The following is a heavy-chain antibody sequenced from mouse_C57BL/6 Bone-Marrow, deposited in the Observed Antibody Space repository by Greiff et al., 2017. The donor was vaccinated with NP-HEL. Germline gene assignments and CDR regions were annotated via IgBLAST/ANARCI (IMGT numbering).Heavy chain of an antibody. CDR2: IYPSDSET. CDR3: ASRGGLRLFDY. J-gene: IGHJ2*01. D-gene: IGHD2-4*01. Sequence: VQLQQPGAELVRPGSSVKLSCKASGYTFTSYWMDWVKQRPGQGLEWIGNIYPSDSETHYNQKFKDKATLTVDKSSSTAYMQLSSLTSEDSAVYYCASRGGLRLFDYWGQGTTLTVSS. V-gene: IGHV1-61*01. CDR1: GYTFTSYW.